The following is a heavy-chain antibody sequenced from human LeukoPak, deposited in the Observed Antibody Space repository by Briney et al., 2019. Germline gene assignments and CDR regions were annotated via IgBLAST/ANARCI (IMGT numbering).Heavy chain of an antibody. CDR2: ISGSGGRT. D-gene: IGHD7-27*01. CDR1: GFTFSSYA. Sequence: GGPLRLSCAASGFTFSSYAMNWVRQAPGKGLEWVSSISGSGGRTYYADSVKGRFTISRDNSKNTLYLQMNSLRAEDTAVYYCAKDGPTGDYYMDVWGKGTTVTVSS. CDR3: AKDGPTGDYYMDV. V-gene: IGHV3-23*01. J-gene: IGHJ6*03.